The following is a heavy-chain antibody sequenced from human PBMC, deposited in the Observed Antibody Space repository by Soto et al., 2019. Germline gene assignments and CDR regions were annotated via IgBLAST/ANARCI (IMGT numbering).Heavy chain of an antibody. CDR3: ARDGYSYGYYYYGMDV. Sequence: ASVKVSFKASGYTFTSYGISWVRQAPGQGLGWMGWISAYNGNTNYAQKLQGRVTMTTDTSTSTAYMELRSLRSDDTAVYYCARDGYSYGYYYYGMDVWGQGTTVTVSS. CDR1: GYTFTSYG. V-gene: IGHV1-18*04. CDR2: ISAYNGNT. D-gene: IGHD5-18*01. J-gene: IGHJ6*02.